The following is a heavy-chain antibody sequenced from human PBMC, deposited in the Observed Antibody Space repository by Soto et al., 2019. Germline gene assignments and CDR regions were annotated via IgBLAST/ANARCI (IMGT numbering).Heavy chain of an antibody. J-gene: IGHJ4*02. D-gene: IGHD3-10*01. Sequence: EVQLLESGGGLVQPGGSLRLSCAASGFTFSSYAMSWVRQAPGKGLEWVSAISGSGGSTYYADSVKGRFTISRDNSKNTLYLQMNSLRAEDTAVYYCTKVGGVYGSGDYWGQGTLVTVSS. CDR3: TKVGGVYGSGDY. V-gene: IGHV3-23*01. CDR2: ISGSGGST. CDR1: GFTFSSYA.